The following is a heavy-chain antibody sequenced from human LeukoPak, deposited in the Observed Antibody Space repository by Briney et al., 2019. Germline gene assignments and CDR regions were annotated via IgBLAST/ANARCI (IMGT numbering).Heavy chain of an antibody. J-gene: IGHJ5*01. CDR2: IKQDGSEK. CDR1: GFTFSNYW. CDR3: ARVSGNYYRWFDS. Sequence: GGSLRLSCAASGFTFSNYWMSWVRHTPGKGLEWVANIKQDGSEKYYVDSVKGRFTISRDNAKNSLYLQMNSLRAEDTAVYYCARVSGNYYRWFDSWGQGTLVTVSS. V-gene: IGHV3-7*03. D-gene: IGHD1-26*01.